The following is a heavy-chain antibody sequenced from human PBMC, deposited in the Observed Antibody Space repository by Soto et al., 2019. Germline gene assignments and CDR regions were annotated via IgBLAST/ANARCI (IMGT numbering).Heavy chain of an antibody. Sequence: EVQLVESGGGLVQPGGSLRLSGAASGFSFSTYCMAWVRQAPGKGLEWVANIDQGGGEKYYVDSVRGRFTISRDHAKHSLYLQMNSLRAGDTAMYYCARGGNWFDAWGQGTMVYFSS. V-gene: IGHV3-7*05. CDR2: IDQGGGEK. D-gene: IGHD3-10*01. J-gene: IGHJ5*02. CDR3: ARGGNWFDA. CDR1: GFSFSTYC.